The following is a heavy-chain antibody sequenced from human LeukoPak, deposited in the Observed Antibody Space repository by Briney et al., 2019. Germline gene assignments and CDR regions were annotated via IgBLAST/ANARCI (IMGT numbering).Heavy chain of an antibody. J-gene: IGHJ4*02. CDR2: ISAYNGNT. Sequence: ASVKVSCKASGYTFTSYGISWARQAPGQGLEWMGWISAYNGNTNYAQKLQGRVTMTTDTSTSTAYMELRSLRSDDTAVYYCARTYVDYYDSSGSDYWGQGTLVTVSS. V-gene: IGHV1-18*01. D-gene: IGHD3-22*01. CDR1: GYTFTSYG. CDR3: ARTYVDYYDSSGSDY.